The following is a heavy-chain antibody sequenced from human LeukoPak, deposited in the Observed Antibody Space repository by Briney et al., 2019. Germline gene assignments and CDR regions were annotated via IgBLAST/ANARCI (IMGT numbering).Heavy chain of an antibody. CDR3: ARIGDSSSWYGYGYYYYMDV. CDR1: GGTFSSYA. CDR2: IIPIFCTA. Sequence: SVNVSCKASGGTFSSYAICWVRQAPGQGLEWMGRIIPIFCTANYAQKFQGRVTITADESTSTAYMELSSLRSEDTAVYYCARIGDSSSWYGYGYYYYMDVWGKGTTVTVSS. J-gene: IGHJ6*03. D-gene: IGHD6-13*01. V-gene: IGHV1-69*13.